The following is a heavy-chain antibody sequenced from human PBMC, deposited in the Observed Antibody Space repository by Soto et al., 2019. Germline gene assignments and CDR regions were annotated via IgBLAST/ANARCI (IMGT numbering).Heavy chain of an antibody. CDR2: IKQDGSEK. J-gene: IGHJ4*02. CDR3: ARWYSSSWSENFDY. CDR1: GFTFSSYW. V-gene: IGHV3-7*05. D-gene: IGHD6-13*01. Sequence: PWGSLRLSCAASGFTFSSYWMSWVRQAPGKGLEWVANIKQDGSEKYYVDSVKGRFTISRDNAKNSLYLQMNSLRAEDTAVYYCARWYSSSWSENFDYWGQGTRVTVSS.